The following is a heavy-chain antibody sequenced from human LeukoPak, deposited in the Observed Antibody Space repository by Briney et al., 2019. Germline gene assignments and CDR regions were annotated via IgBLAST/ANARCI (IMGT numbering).Heavy chain of an antibody. D-gene: IGHD1-26*01. CDR1: GFTFNTYV. V-gene: IGHV3-30*04. J-gene: IGHJ4*02. CDR2: ISYDGDRK. Sequence: GRSLRLSCAASGFTFNTYVMHWLRQAPGKGLEWVASISYDGDRKSYAESVKGRFTISRDNSKNTLDLEMNSLRPEDTALYFWARNDPEWDLGTGLCSYWGQGTLVTVSS. CDR3: ARNDPEWDLGTGLCSY.